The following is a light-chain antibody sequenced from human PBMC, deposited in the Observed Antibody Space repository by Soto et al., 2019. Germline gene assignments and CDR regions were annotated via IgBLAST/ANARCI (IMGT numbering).Light chain of an antibody. CDR3: QQRSNWPLT. CDR1: QSVSSY. J-gene: IGKJ4*01. V-gene: IGKV3-11*01. CDR2: DAS. Sequence: EIVLTQAPATLYFSPGERATLSCRASQSVSSYLAWYQQKPGQAPRLLIYDASNRATGIPARFSGSGSGTDFTLTLSSLEPEDFAVYYCQQRSNWPLTFGGGTTVEIK.